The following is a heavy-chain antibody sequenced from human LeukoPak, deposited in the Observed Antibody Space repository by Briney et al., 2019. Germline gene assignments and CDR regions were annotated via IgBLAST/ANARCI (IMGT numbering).Heavy chain of an antibody. CDR2: IYYSGST. D-gene: IGHD3-3*01. V-gene: IGHV4-61*08. CDR3: ARHLDETTPYDFWSGYNYYYYYGMDV. J-gene: IGHJ6*02. CDR1: GGSISSGGYY. Sequence: KPSETLSLTCTVSGGSISSGGYYWSWIRQHPGKGLEWIGYIYYSGSTNYNPSLKSRVTISVDTSKNQFSLKLSSVTAADTAVYYCARHLDETTPYDFWSGYNYYYYYGMDVWGQGTTVTVSS.